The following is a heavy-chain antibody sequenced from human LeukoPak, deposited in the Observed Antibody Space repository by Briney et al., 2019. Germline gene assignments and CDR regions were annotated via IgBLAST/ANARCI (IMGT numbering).Heavy chain of an antibody. CDR1: GGSMSYHY. CDR3: ARDRLYYFDH. D-gene: IGHD6-6*01. V-gene: IGHV4-59*11. J-gene: IGHJ4*02. Sequence: SETLSLTCTVSGGSMSYHYWSWIWQPPGKGLEWIGYIHYSGSTNYNSSLKSRVSISVDTSKNQFSLKLSSVTAADTAVYYCARDRLYYFDHWGQGTLVTVSS. CDR2: IHYSGST.